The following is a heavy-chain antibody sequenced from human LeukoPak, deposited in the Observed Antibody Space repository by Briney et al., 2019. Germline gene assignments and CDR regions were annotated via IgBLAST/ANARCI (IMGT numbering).Heavy chain of an antibody. D-gene: IGHD5-24*01. V-gene: IGHV1-69*06. CDR3: ARGGWLQLPYYFDY. CDR1: GGTFNNYA. J-gene: IGHJ4*02. CDR2: IIPIFGTA. Sequence: ASVKVSCKASGGTFNNYAINWVRQAPGQGLEWMGGIIPIFGTANYAQKFQGRVTITADKSTSTAYMELSSLRSEDTAVYYCARGGWLQLPYYFDYWGQGTLVTVSS.